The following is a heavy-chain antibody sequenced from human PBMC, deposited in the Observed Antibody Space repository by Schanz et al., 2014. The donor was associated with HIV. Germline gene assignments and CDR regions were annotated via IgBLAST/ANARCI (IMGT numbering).Heavy chain of an antibody. CDR1: GFTFSSYG. J-gene: IGHJ4*02. CDR3: AKEEQQLGGVGGYHFDY. V-gene: IGHV3-30*18. D-gene: IGHD6-13*01. CDR2: ISYDGSQQ. Sequence: QVQLVESGGGVVQPGRSLRLSCAASGFTFSSYGMHWVRQAPGKGLEWVAVISYDGSQQYYADSVKRRFTISRDNSNTLYLQMSSLRPEDTAVYYCAKEEQQLGGVGGYHFDYWGQGTLVTVSS.